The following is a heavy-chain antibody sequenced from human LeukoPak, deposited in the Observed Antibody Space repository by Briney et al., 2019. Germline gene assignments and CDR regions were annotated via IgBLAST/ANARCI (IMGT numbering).Heavy chain of an antibody. D-gene: IGHD3-3*01. J-gene: IGHJ4*02. Sequence: PGGSLRLSCAASGFTFSSHWMSWVRQAPGKGLEWVANIKEDGSEKYYVDSVKGRFTISRDNAKNSLYLQMNSLRAEDTAVYYCAKVRGLLEWFPPRWYFDYWGQGTLVTVSS. V-gene: IGHV3-7*03. CDR1: GFTFSSHW. CDR2: IKEDGSEK. CDR3: AKVRGLLEWFPPRWYFDY.